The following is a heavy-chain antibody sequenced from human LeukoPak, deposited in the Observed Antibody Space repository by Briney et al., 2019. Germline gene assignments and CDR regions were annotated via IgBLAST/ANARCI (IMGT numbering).Heavy chain of an antibody. D-gene: IGHD3-3*01. CDR2: IKEDGSKT. CDR3: ARSDDFWSGFYTPVDY. V-gene: IGHV3-7*01. Sequence: GGSLRLSCAASSFTFSSYWMTWVRQAPGKGLEWVANIKEDGSKTFYVDSVKGRFTISRDNAKNSLYLQMNSLRAEDTAVYYCARSDDFWSGFYTPVDYWGQGTLVTVSS. J-gene: IGHJ4*02. CDR1: SFTFSSYW.